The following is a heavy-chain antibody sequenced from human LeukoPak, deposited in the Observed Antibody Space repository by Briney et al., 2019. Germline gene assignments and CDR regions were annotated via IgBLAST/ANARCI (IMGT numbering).Heavy chain of an antibody. CDR3: AREFDSSGYYLYAIDY. J-gene: IGHJ4*02. CDR2: KDYSGST. D-gene: IGHD3-22*01. V-gene: IGHV4-59*12. CDR1: GGSISRYY. Sequence: SETLSLTCTVSGGSISRYYWSWIRQPPGKGLEWIGYKDYSGSTNYNRSLKSRVTISVDTSKNQFSLKLSSVTAADTAVYYCAREFDSSGYYLYAIDYWGQGTLVTVSS.